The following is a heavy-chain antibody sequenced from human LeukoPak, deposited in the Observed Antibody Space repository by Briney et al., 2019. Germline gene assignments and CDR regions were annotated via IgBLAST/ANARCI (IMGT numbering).Heavy chain of an antibody. CDR1: GGSISSSSYS. V-gene: IGHV4-39*01. Sequence: SETLSLTCTVSGGSISSSSYSWGWIRQPPGKGLEWIGSIYYSGSTYYNPSLKSRVTVSVDTSKNQFSLRLSSVTAADTAVYYCARRYFDWFYFQNGGRAPWSPSPQ. D-gene: IGHD3-9*01. CDR3: ARRYFDWFYFQN. CDR2: IYYSGST. J-gene: IGHJ1*01.